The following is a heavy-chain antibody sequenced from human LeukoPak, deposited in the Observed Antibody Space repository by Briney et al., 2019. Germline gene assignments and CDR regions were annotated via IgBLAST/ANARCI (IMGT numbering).Heavy chain of an antibody. V-gene: IGHV4-59*01. J-gene: IGHJ3*02. Sequence: SETLSLTCTVSGGSISSYYWSWIRQPPGKGLEWIGYIHYTGSTNYNPSLKSRVTISLYTSENQFSLKLSSMTAADTAVYYCARGGSAFDIWGQGTMVTVSS. CDR3: ARGGSAFDI. D-gene: IGHD2-15*01. CDR1: GGSISSYY. CDR2: IHYTGST.